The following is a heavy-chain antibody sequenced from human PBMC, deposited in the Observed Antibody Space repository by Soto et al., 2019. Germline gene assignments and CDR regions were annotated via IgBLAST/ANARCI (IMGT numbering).Heavy chain of an antibody. D-gene: IGHD3-16*01. CDR1: GLTFSGAW. CDR3: TTDVTGAYGGDY. CDR2: IKGKVDGGAT. J-gene: IGHJ4*02. Sequence: EVQLVESGGNLVNPGGSLRLSCATSGLTFSGAWLSWVRQAPGKGLEWVGRIKGKVDGGATDYAAPVKGRFVISRDYSKYTLYLQINSLKTEGTAVYFCTTDVTGAYGGDYWGQGTLVTVSS. V-gene: IGHV3-15*01.